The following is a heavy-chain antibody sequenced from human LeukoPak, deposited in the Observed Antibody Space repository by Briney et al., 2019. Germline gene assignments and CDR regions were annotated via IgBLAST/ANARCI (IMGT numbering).Heavy chain of an antibody. J-gene: IGHJ3*02. Sequence: SETLSLTCTVSGGSISNYYWSWIRQPPGKGLEWIGYIYYSGRTNCNPSLKSRVTISVDTSKNQFSLKLSAVTAADTAVYYCARNDASGSYYNVAFDIWGQGTMVTVSS. CDR3: ARNDASGSYYNVAFDI. CDR1: GGSISNYY. V-gene: IGHV4-59*01. D-gene: IGHD3-10*01. CDR2: IYYSGRT.